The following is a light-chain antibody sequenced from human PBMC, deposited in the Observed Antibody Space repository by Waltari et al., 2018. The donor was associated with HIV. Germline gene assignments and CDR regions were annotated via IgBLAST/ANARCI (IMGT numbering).Light chain of an antibody. CDR1: TSNVRSHP. CDR3: AARDDSLNAWV. Sequence: QSVLTPPPSASGTPGRRVTIPCSGNTSNVRSHPLTFYRQVPGTAPKLLMFSNNQRPSGVPDRFSGSKSGTSASLAIRGLKSEDEADYYCAARDDSLNAWVFGGGTKVTVL. J-gene: IGLJ3*02. V-gene: IGLV1-44*01. CDR2: SNN.